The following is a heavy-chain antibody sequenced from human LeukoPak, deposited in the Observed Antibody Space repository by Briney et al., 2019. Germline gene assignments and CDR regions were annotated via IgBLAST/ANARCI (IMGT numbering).Heavy chain of an antibody. CDR2: MNSNSGDT. J-gene: IGHJ3*02. Sequence: GASVKVSCKASGYTFTSYDIDWVRQATGQGLQWMGWMNSNSGDTIYAQKFQGRVTITRNTSISTAYMELSSLGSEDTAVYYCASDILTGTDAFDIWGQGTMVTVSS. D-gene: IGHD3-9*01. V-gene: IGHV1-8*03. CDR3: ASDILTGTDAFDI. CDR1: GYTFTSYD.